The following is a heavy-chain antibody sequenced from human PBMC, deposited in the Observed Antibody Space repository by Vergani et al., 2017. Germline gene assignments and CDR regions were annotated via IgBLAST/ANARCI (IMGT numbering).Heavy chain of an antibody. J-gene: IGHJ3*02. Sequence: QVHLVESGGGVVQPGGSLRLSCAASGFTFSSYGMHWVCQAPGKGLEWVAFIRYDGSNKYYADSVKGRFTISRDNSRNTLYLQMNSLRAEDTAVYYCAKDSGYCGGDCYYDAFDMWGQGTMVTVSS. V-gene: IGHV3-30*02. CDR2: IRYDGSNK. CDR1: GFTFSSYG. D-gene: IGHD2-21*02. CDR3: AKDSGYCGGDCYYDAFDM.